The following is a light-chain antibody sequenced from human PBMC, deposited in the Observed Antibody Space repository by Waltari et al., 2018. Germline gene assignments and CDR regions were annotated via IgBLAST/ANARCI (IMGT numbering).Light chain of an antibody. V-gene: IGKV3-20*01. Sequence: EIVLTQSPGTLSLSPGERATLSCRASQSVSSSYLAWYQQKPGQAPRLLIYGASSRATGIPDRFSGSVSVTDFTLTISRVEPEDFAVYYCQQYGSSPYTFGQGTKLEIK. J-gene: IGKJ2*01. CDR1: QSVSSSY. CDR3: QQYGSSPYT. CDR2: GAS.